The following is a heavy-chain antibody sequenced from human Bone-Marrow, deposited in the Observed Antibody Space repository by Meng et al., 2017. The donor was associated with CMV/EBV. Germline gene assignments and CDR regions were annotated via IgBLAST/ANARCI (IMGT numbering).Heavy chain of an antibody. V-gene: IGHV3-11*04. CDR1: GFTFSDYY. D-gene: IGHD3-10*01. J-gene: IGHJ4*02. CDR2: ISGSGSTI. Sequence: GGSLRLSCAASGFTFSDYYMSWIRQAPGKGLEWISYISGSGSTIYYADSVKGRFTISRDNAKNSLYLQINSLRAEDTAVYYCARVVTRVRGVITPNFDYWGQGILVTVSS. CDR3: ARVVTRVRGVITPNFDY.